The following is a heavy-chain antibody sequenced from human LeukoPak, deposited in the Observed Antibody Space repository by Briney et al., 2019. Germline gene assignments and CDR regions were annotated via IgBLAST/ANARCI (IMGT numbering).Heavy chain of an antibody. CDR3: ARDGTVTAGPFDP. J-gene: IGHJ5*02. V-gene: IGHV3-7*03. CDR2: IKEDGSEK. D-gene: IGHD4-11*01. Sequence: GGSLRLSCAASRFTFSDYWMNWVRQAPGKGLEWVANIKEDGSEKYYVDSVKGRFTISRDNAKNLLYLQLNSLRAEDTAVYYCARDGTVTAGPFDPWGRGTLVTVSS. CDR1: RFTFSDYW.